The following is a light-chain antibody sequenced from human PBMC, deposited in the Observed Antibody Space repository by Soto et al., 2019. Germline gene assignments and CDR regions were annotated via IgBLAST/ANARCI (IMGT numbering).Light chain of an antibody. J-gene: IGKJ1*01. CDR2: GAS. CDR3: QQRSDWPWT. V-gene: IGKV3D-20*02. CDR1: QSIRSSF. Sequence: EIVLTQSPGTLTLSPGERATLSCRASQSIRSSFLAWYQQKPGQAPRLLIYGASSRATGIPDRFSGSGSGTEFTLTISSLEPEDFAVYYCQQRSDWPWTFGQGTKVEIK.